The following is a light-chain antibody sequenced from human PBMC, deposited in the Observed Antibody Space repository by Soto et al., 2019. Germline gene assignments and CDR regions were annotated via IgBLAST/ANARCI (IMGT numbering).Light chain of an antibody. CDR3: QQYTSYYT. CDR1: QSISNW. V-gene: IGKV1-5*03. CDR2: KAS. Sequence: DIQMTQSPSTLSASVGDRVTITCRASQSISNWLAWYQQKPGKAPKVLIYKASTLQSGVPSRFSGSGSGADFTLTISSLQPDDFGTYYCQQYTSYYTFGQRTKLEIK. J-gene: IGKJ2*01.